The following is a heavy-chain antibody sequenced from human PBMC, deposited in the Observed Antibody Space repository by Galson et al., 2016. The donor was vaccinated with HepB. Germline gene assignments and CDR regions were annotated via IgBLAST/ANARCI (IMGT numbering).Heavy chain of an antibody. J-gene: IGHJ4*02. D-gene: IGHD1-14*01. CDR1: GYTFTNYY. CDR3: ARVQVDITIIPGDY. CDR2: INTSGGST. V-gene: IGHV1-46*01. Sequence: SVKVSCKASGYTFTNYYVHWVRQAPGQGLEWMGIINTSGGSTSYAQKFQGRVTMTRDTSTSTVYMELSSLRSEDTAVYYCARVQVDITIIPGDYWGQGTLVTVSS.